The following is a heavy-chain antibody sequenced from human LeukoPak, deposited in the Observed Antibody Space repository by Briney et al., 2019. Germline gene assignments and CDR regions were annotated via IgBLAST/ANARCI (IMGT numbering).Heavy chain of an antibody. CDR2: IASDGSST. CDR1: GFTFSSYW. Sequence: GGSLRLSCAASGFTFSSYWMNWVRPAPGKGLVWVSRIASDGSSTTYADSVKGRFSISRDNAKNTLYLQMNSLRVEDTAVYYCARGRPHGNDYWGQGTLVTVSS. CDR3: ARGRPHGNDY. D-gene: IGHD4-23*01. J-gene: IGHJ4*02. V-gene: IGHV3-74*01.